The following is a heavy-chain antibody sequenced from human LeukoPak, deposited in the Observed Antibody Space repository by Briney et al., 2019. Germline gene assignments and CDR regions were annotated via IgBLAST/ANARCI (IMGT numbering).Heavy chain of an antibody. V-gene: IGHV1-2*02. CDR3: ARGVSGIYYYYYMDV. J-gene: IGHJ6*03. CDR1: GYTFTGYY. D-gene: IGHD2-21*01. Sequence: ASVKVSCKASGYTFTGYYMHWVRQAPGQGLEWMGWINPNSGGTNYAQKFQGRVTMTRDTSISTAYMEPSRLRSDDTAVYYCARGVSGIYYYYYMDVWGKGTTVTISS. CDR2: INPNSGGT.